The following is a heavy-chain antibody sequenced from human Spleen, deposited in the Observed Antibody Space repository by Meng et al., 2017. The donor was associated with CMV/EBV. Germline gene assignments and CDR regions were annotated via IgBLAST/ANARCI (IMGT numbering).Heavy chain of an antibody. Sequence: EVQLVESGGGLIQPGGXXGFPCAASGFTVSSNYMRWVRQAPGKGLEWVSVIYSGGSTYYADSVKGRFTISRDNSRNTLFLQMNSLTVEDTAVYYCARGMSTGGASPDPWGQGTLVTVSS. V-gene: IGHV3-66*03. CDR3: ARGMSTGGASPDP. D-gene: IGHD1-14*01. CDR2: IYSGGST. CDR1: GFTVSSNY. J-gene: IGHJ5*02.